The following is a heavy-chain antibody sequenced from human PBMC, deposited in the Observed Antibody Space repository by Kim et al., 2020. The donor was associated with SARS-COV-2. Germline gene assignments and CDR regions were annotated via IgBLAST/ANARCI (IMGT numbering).Heavy chain of an antibody. V-gene: IGHV3-48*02. CDR3: ARSTSRITMVRGGLGVYYFDY. Sequence: GGSLRLSCAASGFSFSSYTMNWVRQAPGKGLEWVSYISGSSSTIYYADSVKGRFTISRDNAKNSLYLQMNSLRDEDTAVYYCARSTSRITMVRGGLGVYYFDYWGQGTRVTVSS. D-gene: IGHD3-10*01. J-gene: IGHJ4*02. CDR2: ISGSSSTI. CDR1: GFSFSSYT.